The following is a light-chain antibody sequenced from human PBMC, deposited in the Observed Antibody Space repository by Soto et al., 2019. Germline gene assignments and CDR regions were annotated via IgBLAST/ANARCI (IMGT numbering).Light chain of an antibody. CDR1: QDISVY. V-gene: IGKV1-27*01. CDR2: SAS. J-gene: IGKJ5*01. Sequence: DIQMTRSPSSLSASVGDRVTITCRASQDISVYLAWYQQKPGKVPKLLIYSASPLQSGVPSRFSGSGSGTDFTLTISSLQPEDVATYYCQKFHTAPPTFGQGTRLEIK. CDR3: QKFHTAPPT.